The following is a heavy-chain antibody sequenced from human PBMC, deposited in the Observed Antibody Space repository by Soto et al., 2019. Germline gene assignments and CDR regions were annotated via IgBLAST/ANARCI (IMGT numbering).Heavy chain of an antibody. V-gene: IGHV1-2*04. CDR2: INPNSGGT. D-gene: IGHD2-21*02. CDR3: ARSAFGGDPPYGMDV. Sequence: GASVKVSCKASGYTFTGYHMHWVRQAPGQGLEWMGWINPNSGGTNYAQKFQGWVTMTRDTSISTAYMELSRLRSDDTAVYYCARSAFGGDPPYGMDVWGQGTTVTVSS. J-gene: IGHJ6*02. CDR1: GYTFTGYH.